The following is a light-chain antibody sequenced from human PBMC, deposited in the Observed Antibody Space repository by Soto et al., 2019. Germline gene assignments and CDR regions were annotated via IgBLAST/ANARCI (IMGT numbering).Light chain of an antibody. V-gene: IGKV3D-15*01. CDR1: QSVSSN. J-gene: IGKJ5*01. CDR2: GAS. Sequence: EIVMTQSPATLSVSPGERATLSCRASQSVSSNLAWYQQKPGQAPRLLIYGASTSATGIQARFSSSGSGTEFTLTISSLQSEDFAVYYCQQRSNLITFGQGTLLEIK. CDR3: QQRSNLIT.